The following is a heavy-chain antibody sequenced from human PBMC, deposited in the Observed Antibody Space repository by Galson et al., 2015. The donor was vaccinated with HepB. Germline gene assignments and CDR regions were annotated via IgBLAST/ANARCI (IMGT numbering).Heavy chain of an antibody. CDR3: AKDSVLQLWPRGGYFDY. D-gene: IGHD5-24*01. V-gene: IGHV3-23*01. CDR2: ISGSGGTT. CDR1: GFTFSSYA. Sequence: SLRLSCAASGFTFSSYAMSWARQAPGRGLEWVSSISGSGGTTYYADSVKGRFTISRDTSKKTLYLQMNSLRAEDTAVYYCAKDSVLQLWPRGGYFDYWGQGTLVTVSS. J-gene: IGHJ4*02.